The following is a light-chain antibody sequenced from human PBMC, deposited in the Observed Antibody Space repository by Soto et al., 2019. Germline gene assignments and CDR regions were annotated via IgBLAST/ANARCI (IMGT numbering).Light chain of an antibody. J-gene: IGKJ4*01. Sequence: EILLTQYPATLSLSPGERATFSCGASQSVSSYLAWYQKKPGQAPRLLIYDASNRATGIPARFSGSGYGTDFTITISSIETEDFALYYCQQHINWPLTFGGGTKVDIK. CDR3: QQHINWPLT. CDR2: DAS. V-gene: IGKV3-11*01. CDR1: QSVSSY.